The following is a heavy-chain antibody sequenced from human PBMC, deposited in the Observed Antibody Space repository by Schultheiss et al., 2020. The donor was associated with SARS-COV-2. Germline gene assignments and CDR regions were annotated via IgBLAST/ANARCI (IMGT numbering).Heavy chain of an antibody. Sequence: ASVKVSCKASGYTFTSYDINWVRQATGQGLEWMGWMNPNSGGTNYAQKFQGRVTMTRDTSISTAYMELSRLRSDDTAVYYCARMEGSSLFRDDGMDVWGQGTTVTVSS. D-gene: IGHD2-15*01. J-gene: IGHJ6*02. CDR2: MNPNSGGT. CDR1: GYTFTSYD. CDR3: ARMEGSSLFRDDGMDV. V-gene: IGHV1-2*02.